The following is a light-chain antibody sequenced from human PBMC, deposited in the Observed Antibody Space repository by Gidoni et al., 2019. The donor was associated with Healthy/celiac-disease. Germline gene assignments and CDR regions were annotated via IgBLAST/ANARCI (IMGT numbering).Light chain of an antibody. CDR3: QQYGSSPKVT. Sequence: IVLTQSPGTLSLSPGGRATLSCRASQSVSSSYLAWYQQKPGQAPRLLIYGASSRATGIPDRFSGSGSGTDFTLTISRLEPEDFAVYYCQQYGSSPKVTFGPGTKVDIK. J-gene: IGKJ3*01. CDR2: GAS. V-gene: IGKV3-20*01. CDR1: QSVSSSY.